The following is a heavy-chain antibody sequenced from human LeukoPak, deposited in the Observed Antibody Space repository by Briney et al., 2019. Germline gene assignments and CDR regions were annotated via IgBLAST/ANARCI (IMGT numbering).Heavy chain of an antibody. V-gene: IGHV4-34*01. CDR3: ARGYSYGFGYYYYGMDV. D-gene: IGHD5-18*01. Sequence: SETLSLTCAVYGGSFSGYYWSWIRQPPGKGLVWIGEINHSGSTNYNPSLKSRVTISVDTSKNQFSLKLSSVTAADTAVYYCARGYSYGFGYYYYGMDVWGQGTTVTVSS. CDR2: INHSGST. J-gene: IGHJ6*02. CDR1: GGSFSGYY.